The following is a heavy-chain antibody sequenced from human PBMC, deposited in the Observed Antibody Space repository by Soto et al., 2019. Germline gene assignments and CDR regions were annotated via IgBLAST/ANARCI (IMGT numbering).Heavy chain of an antibody. CDR2: ISSNGGST. CDR1: GFTFSRYA. D-gene: IGHD4-17*01. Sequence: EVQLVESGGGLVQPGGSLRLSCAASGFTFSRYAMHWVRQAPGKGLEYVSAISSNGGSTYYANSVKGRFTISRDNSKNTLYLQMGSLRAEDMPVYYCARAGDYRGYYYGMDVWGQGTTVTVSS. V-gene: IGHV3-64*01. J-gene: IGHJ6*02. CDR3: ARAGDYRGYYYGMDV.